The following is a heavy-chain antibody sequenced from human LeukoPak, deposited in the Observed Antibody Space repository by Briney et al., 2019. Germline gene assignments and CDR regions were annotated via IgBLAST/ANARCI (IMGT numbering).Heavy chain of an antibody. CDR2: VRDDGDKT. V-gene: IGHV3-23*01. D-gene: IGHD3-16*01. CDR3: AGRTYYFDY. Sequence: PGGSLRLSCVASGFNFRNYGMNWVRQAPGKGLEWVAAVRDDGDKTYYGDSVKGRFTVSRDNSKNTLYLQMSSLRAEDTAVYYCAGRTYYFDYWGQGTLATVSS. CDR1: GFNFRNYG. J-gene: IGHJ4*02.